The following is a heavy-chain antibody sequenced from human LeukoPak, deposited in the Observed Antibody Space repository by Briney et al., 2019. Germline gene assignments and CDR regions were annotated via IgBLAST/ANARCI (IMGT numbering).Heavy chain of an antibody. CDR1: GFTFSSYA. J-gene: IGHJ3*02. Sequence: GGSLRLSCAASGFTFSSYAINWVRQAPGKGLEWVSGIGGSGSSRNYADSVKGRFTISRDNSKSTLYLQMNSLRAEDTTVYYCAKAPIKYTSSSDTFDIWGQGTMVTVSS. D-gene: IGHD6-6*01. V-gene: IGHV3-23*01. CDR2: IGGSGSSR. CDR3: AKAPIKYTSSSDTFDI.